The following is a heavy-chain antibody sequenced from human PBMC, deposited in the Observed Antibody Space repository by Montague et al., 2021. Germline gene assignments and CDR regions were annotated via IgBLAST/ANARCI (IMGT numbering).Heavy chain of an antibody. CDR3: ARGGGGYLDY. CDR1: GFTFNNYF. CDR2: LLYDGNNE. J-gene: IGHJ4*03. Sequence: SLRLSCAASGFTFNNYFMSWFRQAPGKGLEWVAALLYDGNNEYYADSVKGRFTFSRDNSKNTLYLQTNSLRAEDAAVYYCARGGGGYLDYWGQGTLVTVSS. V-gene: IGHV3-30-3*01. D-gene: IGHD1-26*01.